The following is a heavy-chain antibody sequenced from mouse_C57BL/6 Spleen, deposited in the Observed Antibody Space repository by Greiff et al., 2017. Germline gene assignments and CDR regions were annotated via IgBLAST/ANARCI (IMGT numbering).Heavy chain of an antibody. Sequence: EVKLVESGGGLVQPGGSLKLSCAASGFTFSDYGMAWVRQAPRKGPEWVAFISNLAYSIYYADTVTGRFTISRENAKHPLYLEMSSLRSEDTAMYYCARRTTVDYYAMDYWGQGTSVTVSS. CDR3: ARRTTVDYYAMDY. V-gene: IGHV5-15*01. CDR1: GFTFSDYG. D-gene: IGHD1-1*01. CDR2: ISNLAYSI. J-gene: IGHJ4*01.